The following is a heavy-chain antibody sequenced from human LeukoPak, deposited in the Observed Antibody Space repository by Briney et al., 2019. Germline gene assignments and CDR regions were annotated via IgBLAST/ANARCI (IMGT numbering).Heavy chain of an antibody. D-gene: IGHD2-8*01. CDR3: ASGVYCTNGVCYGP. J-gene: IGHJ5*02. Sequence: GGSLRLSCAASGFTFSSYVMNWVRQAPGKGLEWVSVIYSGGSTYYADSVKGRFTISRDNSKNTLYLQMNSLRAEDTAVYYCASGVYCTNGVCYGPWGQGTLVTVSS. CDR1: GFTFSSYV. V-gene: IGHV3-66*01. CDR2: IYSGGST.